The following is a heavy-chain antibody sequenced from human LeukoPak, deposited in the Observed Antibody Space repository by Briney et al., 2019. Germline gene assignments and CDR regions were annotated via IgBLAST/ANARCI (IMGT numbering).Heavy chain of an antibody. V-gene: IGHV3-33*01. Sequence: GRSLRLSCAASGFSFSSYGMHWVRQAPGKGLEWVAVIWYDGSNKYYADSAKGRFTISRDNSKNTLYLQMNSLRAEDTAVYYCARDHYGSGSDFDYWGQGTQVTVSS. CDR3: ARDHYGSGSDFDY. CDR2: IWYDGSNK. D-gene: IGHD3-10*01. CDR1: GFSFSSYG. J-gene: IGHJ4*02.